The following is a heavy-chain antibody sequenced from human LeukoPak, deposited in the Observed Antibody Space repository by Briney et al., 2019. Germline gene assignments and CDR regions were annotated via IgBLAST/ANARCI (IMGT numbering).Heavy chain of an antibody. CDR1: RFTFSSYS. CDR3: APIEYSSSDDAFDI. J-gene: IGHJ3*02. V-gene: IGHV3-21*01. CDR2: ISSSSSYI. Sequence: GGSLRLSCAASRFTFSSYSMNWVRQAPGKGLEWVSSISSSSSYIYYADSVKGRFTISRDNAKNSLYLQMNSLRAEDTAVYYCAPIEYSSSDDAFDIWGQGTMVTVSS. D-gene: IGHD6-6*01.